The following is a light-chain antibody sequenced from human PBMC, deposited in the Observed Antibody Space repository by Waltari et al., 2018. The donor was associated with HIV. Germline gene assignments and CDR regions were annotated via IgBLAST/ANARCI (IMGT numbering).Light chain of an antibody. V-gene: IGLV3-21*02. Sequence: SYVWPQPPSVSGSPGWRATRSWGNFGQFRGKWYRQKQGRAPVWVGSDDNERFFGTPARMSGANSGGRATLTISNVEAGDEAVYYCQVWDRSYKEAVFGGGT. CDR3: QVWDRSYKEAV. CDR1: NFGQFR. CDR2: DDN. J-gene: IGLJ2*01.